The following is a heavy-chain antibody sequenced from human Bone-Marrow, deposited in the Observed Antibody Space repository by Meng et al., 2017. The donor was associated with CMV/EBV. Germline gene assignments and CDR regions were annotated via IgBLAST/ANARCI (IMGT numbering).Heavy chain of an antibody. Sequence: ASVKVSCKASGYTFAGYFIHWVRQAPGQGLEWMGWINPTSGDTNSAQKFQGRVTMTRDTSISTAYMELSSLRSDDTAVYYCARDLLGLLRGPFDYWGQGTLVTVSS. D-gene: IGHD2/OR15-2a*01. CDR1: GYTFAGYF. CDR3: ARDLLGLLRGPFDY. CDR2: INPTSGDT. V-gene: IGHV1-2*02. J-gene: IGHJ4*02.